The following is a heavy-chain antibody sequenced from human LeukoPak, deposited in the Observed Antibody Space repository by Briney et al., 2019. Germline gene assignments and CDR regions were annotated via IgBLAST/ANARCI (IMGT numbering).Heavy chain of an antibody. J-gene: IGHJ6*03. V-gene: IGHV4-34*01. D-gene: IGHD2-2*01. CDR3: AGSTHYYYYYMDV. CDR1: GGSFSGYY. Sequence: PSETLSLTCAVYGGSFSGYYWSWIRQPPGKGLEWIGEINHSGSTNYNPSLKSRVTISVDTSKNQFSLKLSSVTAADTAVYYCAGSTHYYYYYMDVWGKGTTVTVSS. CDR2: INHSGST.